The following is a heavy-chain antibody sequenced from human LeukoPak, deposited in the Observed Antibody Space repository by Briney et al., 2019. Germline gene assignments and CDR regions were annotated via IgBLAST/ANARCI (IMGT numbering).Heavy chain of an antibody. Sequence: GGSLRLSCAASGFTFSSYAMTWVRQAPGKGLEWLSAISGDGIYTYYSDSVKGRFTSSRDNSNNTLYLQMSNLRAEDTAVYYCAKNRATGMAFYDYWGQGIQVTVSS. CDR3: AKNRATGMAFYDY. J-gene: IGHJ4*02. CDR1: GFTFSSYA. D-gene: IGHD5-18*01. CDR2: ISGDGIYT. V-gene: IGHV3-23*01.